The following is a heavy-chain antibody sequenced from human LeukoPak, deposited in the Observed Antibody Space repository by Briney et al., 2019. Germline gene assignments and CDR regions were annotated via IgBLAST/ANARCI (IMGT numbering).Heavy chain of an antibody. CDR1: GYTFTSYG. Sequence: GASVKVSCKASGYTFTSYGISWVRQAPGQGPEWMGWISAYNGNTNYAQKLQGRVTVTTDTSTGTAYMDLRSLRSDDTAIYYCARDYADAFDSWGQGTMVTVSS. D-gene: IGHD2-2*01. V-gene: IGHV1-18*01. CDR2: ISAYNGNT. CDR3: ARDYADAFDS. J-gene: IGHJ3*02.